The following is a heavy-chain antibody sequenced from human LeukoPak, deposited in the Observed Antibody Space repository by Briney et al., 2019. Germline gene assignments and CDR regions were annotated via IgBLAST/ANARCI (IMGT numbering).Heavy chain of an antibody. V-gene: IGHV1-46*03. CDR3: ARYYYDSYEGYYFDY. CDR2: INPSGGST. Sequence: ASVKVSCKASGYTFTSYYMHWVRQAPGQGLEWMGVINPSGGSTSYAQKFQGRVTMTRDTSTSTAYMELSRLKSDDTAFYYCARYYYDSYEGYYFDYWGQGTLVTVSS. J-gene: IGHJ4*02. D-gene: IGHD3-22*01. CDR1: GYTFTSYY.